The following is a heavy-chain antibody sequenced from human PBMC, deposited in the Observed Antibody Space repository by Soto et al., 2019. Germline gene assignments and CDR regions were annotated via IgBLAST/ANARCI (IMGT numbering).Heavy chain of an antibody. Sequence: EVQLVESGGGLVKPGESLRLSCAASGFTLSNTWMTWVRQAPGKGLEWVGRIKSKTEGGTTDYAAHVKGRFTISRDDSKNTLYLQMNSLNTEDTALYYCSTYTYVDIPLWGQGALVAVSS. D-gene: IGHD5-18*01. CDR1: GFTLSNTW. V-gene: IGHV3-15*01. CDR3: STYTYVDIPL. J-gene: IGHJ4*02. CDR2: IKSKTEGGTT.